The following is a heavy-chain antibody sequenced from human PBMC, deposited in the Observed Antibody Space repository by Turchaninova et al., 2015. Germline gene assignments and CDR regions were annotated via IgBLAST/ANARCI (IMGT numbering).Heavy chain of an antibody. D-gene: IGHD4-17*01. CDR1: GGSLSRGGYP. Sequence: QLQLLASGSGLVKPSQTLSLTCAVPGGSLSRGGYPGSWLRHPPGKVLEWLGYMYQSGSTYYNPSLKSRVTISGDRSKNQFSLEVSSVTAADTAIYYCARKTTDDDSFDIWGQGTLVTVSS. V-gene: IGHV4-30-2*01. J-gene: IGHJ3*02. CDR2: MYQSGST. CDR3: ARKTTDDDSFDI.